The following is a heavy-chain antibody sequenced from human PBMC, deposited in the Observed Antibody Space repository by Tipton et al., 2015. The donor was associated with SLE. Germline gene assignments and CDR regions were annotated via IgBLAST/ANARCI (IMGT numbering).Heavy chain of an antibody. CDR2: INHSGST. CDR1: GGSFSGYY. CDR3: ARGGFLSIAGRRRGYYFDY. Sequence: TLSLTCAVYGGSFSGYYWSWIRQPPGKGLEWIGEINHSGSTNYNPSLKSRVTISVDTSKNQFSLKLSSVTAADTAVYYCARGGFLSIAGRRRGYYFDYWGQGTLVTVSS. D-gene: IGHD6-6*01. V-gene: IGHV4-34*01. J-gene: IGHJ4*02.